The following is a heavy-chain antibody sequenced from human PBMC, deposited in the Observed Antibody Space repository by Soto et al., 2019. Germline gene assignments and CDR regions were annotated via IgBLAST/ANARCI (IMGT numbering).Heavy chain of an antibody. CDR2: IDPSDSYT. D-gene: IGHD4-4*01. CDR3: ARHELTTVTNPELDY. CDR1: GYSFTSYW. V-gene: IGHV5-10-1*01. J-gene: IGHJ4*02. Sequence: GESLKISCKGSGYSFTSYWISWVRQMPGKGLEWMGRIDPSDSYTNYSPSFQGHVTISADKSISTAYLQWSSLKASDTAMYYCARHELTTVTNPELDYWGQGTLVTVSS.